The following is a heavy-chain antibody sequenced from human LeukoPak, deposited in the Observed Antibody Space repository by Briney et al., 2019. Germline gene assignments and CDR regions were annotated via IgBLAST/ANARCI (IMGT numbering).Heavy chain of an antibody. D-gene: IGHD1-26*01. CDR3: ARDEGGEWELLRGFDY. Sequence: ASVKVSCKATGYTFTAYYMQWVRQAPGQGLEWMGWISAYNGNTNYAQKLQGRVTMTTDTSTSTAYMELRSLRSDDTAVYYCARDEGGEWELLRGFDYWGQGTLVTVSS. CDR1: GYTFTAYY. J-gene: IGHJ4*02. V-gene: IGHV1-18*04. CDR2: ISAYNGNT.